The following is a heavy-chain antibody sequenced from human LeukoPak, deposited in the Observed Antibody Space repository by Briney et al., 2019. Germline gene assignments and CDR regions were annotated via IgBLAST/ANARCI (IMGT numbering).Heavy chain of an antibody. CDR2: IRYDGSNR. Sequence: PGGSLRLSCVASGFTFSGYAMHWVRQAPGKGLEWVAFIRYDGSNRYYADSVKGRVTISRDNAKNTLYVQMNSLRAEDTAVYYCARGGSPISPRTLDPWGQGTLVTVSS. CDR3: ARGGSPISPRTLDP. J-gene: IGHJ5*02. CDR1: GFTFSGYA. D-gene: IGHD1-14*01. V-gene: IGHV3-30*02.